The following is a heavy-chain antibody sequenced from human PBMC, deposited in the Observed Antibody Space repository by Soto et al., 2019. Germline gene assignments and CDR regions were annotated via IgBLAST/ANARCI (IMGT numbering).Heavy chain of an antibody. J-gene: IGHJ4*02. CDR3: AHRRVSGSYYGDFDY. CDR2: IYWDDDK. V-gene: IGHV2-5*02. D-gene: IGHD1-26*01. Sequence: QITLKESGPTLVKPTQTLTLTCTFSGFSLSTSGVGVGWIRQPPVKALEWLALIYWDDDKRYSPSLKSRLTITKDTYTNQVVHTLTNMDPVDTATDYCAHRRVSGSYYGDFDYWGQGTLVTVSS. CDR1: GFSLSTSGVG.